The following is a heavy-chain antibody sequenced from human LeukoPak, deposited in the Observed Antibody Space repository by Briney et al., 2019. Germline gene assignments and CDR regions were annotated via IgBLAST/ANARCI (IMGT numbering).Heavy chain of an antibody. D-gene: IGHD2-2*01. Sequence: GASVKVSCTASGYTFSDYYMHWVRQAPGQGLEWMGWINPLSGGTNYAQKFQGRVTMTSDTSISTAYMELSRLISGDTAVYYCARVVGLQDIVVVPAAVLFDYWGQGTLVTVSS. CDR2: INPLSGGT. CDR3: ARVVGLQDIVVVPAAVLFDY. CDR1: GYTFSDYY. J-gene: IGHJ4*02. V-gene: IGHV1-2*02.